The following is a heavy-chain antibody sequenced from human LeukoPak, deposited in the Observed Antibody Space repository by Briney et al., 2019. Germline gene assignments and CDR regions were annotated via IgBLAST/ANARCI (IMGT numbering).Heavy chain of an antibody. Sequence: ASVKVPCKASGYTFTTYAIHWVRQAPGQRLEWMGWINSGDGDTKHSQTFQGRVTITRDTSASTAYMELSSLRSEDTAVYYCARHSLSYPAGFDSWGQGTLVTVSS. D-gene: IGHD2/OR15-2a*01. CDR2: INSGDGDT. J-gene: IGHJ4*02. CDR3: ARHSLSYPAGFDS. CDR1: GYTFTTYA. V-gene: IGHV1-3*01.